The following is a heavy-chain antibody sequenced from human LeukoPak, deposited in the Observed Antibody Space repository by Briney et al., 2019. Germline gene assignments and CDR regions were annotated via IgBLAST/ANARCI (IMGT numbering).Heavy chain of an antibody. CDR1: GFTFRSYE. CDR3: AKDQEWLTLGMY. J-gene: IGHJ4*02. V-gene: IGHV3-13*01. D-gene: IGHD5-12*01. Sequence: GGSLRLSCAASGFTFRSYEMHWVRQVTGKGLEWVSAIGIGGDTHYLDSVKGRFTISRENAKNSLYLQMDSLRAGDTAVYYCAKDQEWLTLGMYWGQGTLVTVSS. CDR2: IGIGGDT.